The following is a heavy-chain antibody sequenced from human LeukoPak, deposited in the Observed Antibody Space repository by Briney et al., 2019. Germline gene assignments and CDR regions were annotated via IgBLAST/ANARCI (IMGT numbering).Heavy chain of an antibody. CDR3: ARDSALAQAVMFDY. CDR1: GYSISSGYY. D-gene: IGHD6-19*01. V-gene: IGHV4-38-2*02. CDR2: IDHSGST. J-gene: IGHJ4*02. Sequence: PSETLSLTCSVSGYSISSGYYWGWIRQPPGKGLEWIGSIDHSGSTYYNPSLKSRVTISVVTSKHQVSLKLRSVTAADTAVYYCARDSALAQAVMFDYWGQGTLVTVSS.